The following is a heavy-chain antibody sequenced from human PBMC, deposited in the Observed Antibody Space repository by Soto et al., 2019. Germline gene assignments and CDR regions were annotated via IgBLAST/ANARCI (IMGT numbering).Heavy chain of an antibody. Sequence: QVQLQQWGAGLLKPSETLSLTCAVYGGSFSGYYWSWIRQPPGKGLEWIGEINHSGSTNYNPSLKSRVTISVDTSKNQFSLKLSSVTAADTAVYYCARGRIGRVRAGTTKATRTLYYFDYWGQGTLVTVSS. D-gene: IGHD1-1*01. CDR2: INHSGST. CDR3: ARGRIGRVRAGTTKATRTLYYFDY. V-gene: IGHV4-34*01. J-gene: IGHJ4*02. CDR1: GGSFSGYY.